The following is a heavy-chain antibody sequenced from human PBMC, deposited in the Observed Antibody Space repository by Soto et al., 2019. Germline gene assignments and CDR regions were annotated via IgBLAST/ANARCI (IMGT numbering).Heavy chain of an antibody. Sequence: HPGGSLRLSCAASGFTFSSYAMSWVRQAPGKGLEWVSTVSGSGGSTYYADSVKGRFTISRDNSKNTLYLQMNSLRAEDTAVYYCAKGQWLAYFDYWGQGTLVTVSS. D-gene: IGHD6-19*01. CDR2: VSGSGGST. J-gene: IGHJ4*02. CDR3: AKGQWLAYFDY. CDR1: GFTFSSYA. V-gene: IGHV3-23*01.